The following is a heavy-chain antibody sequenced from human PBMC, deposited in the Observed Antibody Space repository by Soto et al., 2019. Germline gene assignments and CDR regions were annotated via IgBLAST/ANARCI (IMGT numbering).Heavy chain of an antibody. CDR2: ISAYNGNT. J-gene: IGHJ6*02. Sequence: ASVKVSCKASGYTFTSYGISWVRQAPGQGIEWMGWISAYNGNTNYAQKLQGRVTMTTDTSTSTAYMELRSLRSDDTAVYYCARDLFSGSGSYDYYYYGMEVWGQGTTVTVSS. D-gene: IGHD3-10*01. CDR1: GYTFTSYG. V-gene: IGHV1-18*01. CDR3: ARDLFSGSGSYDYYYYGMEV.